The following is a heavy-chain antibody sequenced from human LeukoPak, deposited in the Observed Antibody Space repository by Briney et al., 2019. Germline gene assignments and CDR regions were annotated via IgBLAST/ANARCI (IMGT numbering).Heavy chain of an antibody. V-gene: IGHV4-30-2*01. D-gene: IGHD3-10*01. CDR1: GGSISSGDYS. Sequence: SQTLSLTCTVSGGSISSGDYSWNCILQPPVKGLEWIGEINHSGGTNSNPSLKSRVTISVDTSKKQFSLKLSSVTAADTAVYYCARGVDYYGVWGQGTLVTVSS. CDR3: ARGVDYYGV. J-gene: IGHJ4*02. CDR2: INHSGGT.